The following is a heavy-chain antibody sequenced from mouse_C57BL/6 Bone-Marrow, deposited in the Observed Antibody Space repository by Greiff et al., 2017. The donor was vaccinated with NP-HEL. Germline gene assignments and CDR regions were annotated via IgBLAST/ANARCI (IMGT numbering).Heavy chain of an antibody. CDR3: TTKIYDGYRYFDY. V-gene: IGHV1-5*01. Sequence: EVPLQQSGTVLARPGASVKMSCKTSGYTFTSYWMHWVKQRPGQGLEWIGAIYPGNSDTSYNQKFKGKAKLTAVTSASTAYMELSSLTNEDSAVYYCTTKIYDGYRYFDYWGQGTTLTVAS. CDR1: GYTFTSYW. D-gene: IGHD2-3*01. J-gene: IGHJ2*01. CDR2: IYPGNSDT.